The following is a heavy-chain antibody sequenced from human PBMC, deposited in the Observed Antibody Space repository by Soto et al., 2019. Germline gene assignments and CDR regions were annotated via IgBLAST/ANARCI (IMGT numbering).Heavy chain of an antibody. J-gene: IGHJ4*02. CDR1: GGTFSSYA. V-gene: IGHV1-69*13. CDR2: IIPIFGTA. Sequence: VASVKVSCKASGGTFSSYAISWVRQAPGQGLEWMGGIIPIFGTANYAQKFQGRVTITADESTSTAYMELSSLRSEDTAVYYCAREGSYGDYVYYWGQGTLVTVSS. CDR3: AREGSYGDYVYY. D-gene: IGHD4-17*01.